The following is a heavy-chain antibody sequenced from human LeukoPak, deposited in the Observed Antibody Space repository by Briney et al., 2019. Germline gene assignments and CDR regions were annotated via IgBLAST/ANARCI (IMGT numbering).Heavy chain of an antibody. CDR3: ARDQYDYVWGSYRPYFDY. CDR2: ISPYNGNT. J-gene: IGHJ4*02. V-gene: IGHV1-18*04. Sequence: VASAKVSCKASGYTFTSYGISWVRQAPGQGLEWMGSISPYNGNTNYAERLQGRVIMTTDTSTRTAYMELRSLRSDDTAVFYCARDQYDYVWGSYRPYFDYWGQGTLVTVSS. D-gene: IGHD3-16*02. CDR1: GYTFTSYG.